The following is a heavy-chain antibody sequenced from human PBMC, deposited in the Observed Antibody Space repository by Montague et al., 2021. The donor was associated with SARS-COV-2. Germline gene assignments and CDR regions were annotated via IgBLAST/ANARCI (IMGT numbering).Heavy chain of an antibody. D-gene: IGHD5-12*01. Sequence: SETLSLTCAVYGASSSNYYWSWIRQSPGKGLEWVGEINHSGYTDYNPSLEIRLTISLDSSKKQFSLKMTSVTAADTAIYYCASAPRYSFGFWAYWGQGTLVSVSS. CDR2: INHSGYT. CDR1: GASSSNYY. J-gene: IGHJ4*02. V-gene: IGHV4-34*01. CDR3: ASAPRYSFGFWAY.